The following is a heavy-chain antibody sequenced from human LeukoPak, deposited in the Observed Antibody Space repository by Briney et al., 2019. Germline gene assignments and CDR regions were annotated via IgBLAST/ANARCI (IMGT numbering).Heavy chain of an antibody. CDR2: INWNGGST. J-gene: IGHJ3*02. Sequence: GGSLRLSCAASGFTFDDYGMSWVRQAPGEGLEWVSVINWNGGSTGYADSVKGRFTISRDNAKNSLYLQMNSLRAEDTALYYCARDKEVGATTAFDIWGQGTMVTVSS. D-gene: IGHD1-26*01. V-gene: IGHV3-20*04. CDR1: GFTFDDYG. CDR3: ARDKEVGATTAFDI.